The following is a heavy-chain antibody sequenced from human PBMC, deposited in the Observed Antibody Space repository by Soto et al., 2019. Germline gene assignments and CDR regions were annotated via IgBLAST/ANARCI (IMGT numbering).Heavy chain of an antibody. V-gene: IGHV3-73*01. J-gene: IGHJ6*02. CDR2: IRSKANSYAT. CDR3: TRLSGWNQGRPYYYYGMDV. D-gene: IGHD6-19*01. Sequence: GGSLRLSCAASGFTFSGSAMHWVRQASGKGLEWVGRIRSKANSYATAYAASVKGRFTISRDDSKNTAYLQMNSLKTEDTAVYYCTRLSGWNQGRPYYYYGMDVWGQGTTVTVSS. CDR1: GFTFSGSA.